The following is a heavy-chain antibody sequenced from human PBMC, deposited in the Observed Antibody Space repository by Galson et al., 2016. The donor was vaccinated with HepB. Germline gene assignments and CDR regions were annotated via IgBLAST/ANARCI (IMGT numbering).Heavy chain of an antibody. D-gene: IGHD2-2*01. CDR3: ARGPYSSSPLDY. J-gene: IGHJ4*02. Sequence: QSGAEVKRPGAPVKVSCKASGYTFTYYGISWVRQAPGQGLEWMGWISAHNGNTNYGQNFQDRLTLTRDTSTNTAYMDLRSLRSDDTAMCFCARGPYSSSPLDYWGQGTMLIVSS. CDR1: GYTFTYYG. V-gene: IGHV1-18*01. CDR2: ISAHNGNT.